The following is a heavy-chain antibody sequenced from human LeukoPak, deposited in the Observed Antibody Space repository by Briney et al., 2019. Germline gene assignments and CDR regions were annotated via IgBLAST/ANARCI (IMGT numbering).Heavy chain of an antibody. Sequence: PSETLSLTCTVSGGSISSSSYYWGWIRQPPGKGLEWIGSIYYSGSTYYNPSLKSRVTISVDKSKTQFSLNLSSVTAADTAVYYCARHPIVTTMIYYHYMDVWGKGTTVTISS. CDR1: GGSISSSSYY. V-gene: IGHV4-39*01. CDR3: ARHPIVTTMIYYHYMDV. D-gene: IGHD5-12*01. J-gene: IGHJ6*03. CDR2: IYYSGST.